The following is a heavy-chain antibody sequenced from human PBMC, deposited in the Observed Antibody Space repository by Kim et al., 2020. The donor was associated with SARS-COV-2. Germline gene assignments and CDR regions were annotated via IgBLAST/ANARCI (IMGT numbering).Heavy chain of an antibody. CDR1: GFTFSSYA. CDR3: AKGNVDTAMGYYYYYGMDV. J-gene: IGHJ6*02. CDR2: IYSGGSST. V-gene: IGHV3-23*03. Sequence: GGSLRLSCAASGFTFSSYAMSWVRQAPGKGLEWVSVIYSGGSSTYYADSVKGRFTISRDNSKNTLYLQMNSLRAEDTAVYYCAKGNVDTAMGYYYYYGMDVWGQGTTVTVSS. D-gene: IGHD5-18*01.